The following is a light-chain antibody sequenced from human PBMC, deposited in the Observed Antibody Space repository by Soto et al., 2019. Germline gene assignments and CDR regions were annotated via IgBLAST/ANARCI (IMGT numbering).Light chain of an antibody. V-gene: IGLV2-14*01. CDR2: EIS. CDR3: TSYTSDNRSYV. J-gene: IGLJ1*01. Sequence: QSLLTQPASVSGSPGQSITISCTGTSSDVGAYTSVSWYQQHPGKAPKLMIYEISNRPSGVSNRFSGSKSANTASLTISGLQAEDEAHYYCTSYTSDNRSYVFGTGTKVTVL. CDR1: SSDVGAYTS.